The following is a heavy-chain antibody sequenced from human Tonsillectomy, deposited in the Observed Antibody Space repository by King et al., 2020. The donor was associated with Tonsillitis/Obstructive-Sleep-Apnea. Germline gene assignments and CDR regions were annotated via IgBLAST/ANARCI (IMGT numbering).Heavy chain of an antibody. D-gene: IGHD3-9*01. V-gene: IGHV3-30*04. CDR3: ATDRTPYDILTGPEP. Sequence: VQLVESGGGVVQPGRSLRLSCAASGFIFSSYAIHWVRQVPGKGLEWVAIISYEGSDKYYADSVKGRFTISRDNSKNTLYLQMNSLRAEDTAFYFCATDRTPYDILTGPEPWGQGTLVTVSS. J-gene: IGHJ4*03. CDR1: GFIFSSYA. CDR2: ISYEGSDK.